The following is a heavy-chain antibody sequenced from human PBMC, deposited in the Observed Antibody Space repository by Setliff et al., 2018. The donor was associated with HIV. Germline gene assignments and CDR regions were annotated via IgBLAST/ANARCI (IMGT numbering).Heavy chain of an antibody. CDR3: AKDIIPAGLFHDL. CDR2: ISPDGSSI. D-gene: IGHD2-2*01. Sequence: PGGSLRLSCAASGFTFSSNWMHWVRQVPGKGLAWVSRISPDGSSISYADSVKGRFTISRDNAKNSLYLQMNSLRAEDTALYYCAKDIIPAGLFHDLWGQGTLVTAPQ. V-gene: IGHV3-74*01. CDR1: GFTFSSNW. J-gene: IGHJ5*02.